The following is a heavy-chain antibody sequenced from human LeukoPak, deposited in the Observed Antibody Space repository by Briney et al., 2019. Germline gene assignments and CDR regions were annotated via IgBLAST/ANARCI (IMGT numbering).Heavy chain of an antibody. CDR3: ARGSLGYCSGGSCYPTDY. V-gene: IGHV3-48*03. CDR2: ISSSGSTI. D-gene: IGHD2-15*01. CDR1: GFTFSSYE. Sequence: QPGGSLRLSCAASGFTFSSYEMNWVRQAPGKGLEWVSYISSSGSTIYYADSVKGRFTISRDNAKNSLYLQMNSLRAEDTAVYYCARGSLGYCSGGSCYPTDYWGQGTLVTVSS. J-gene: IGHJ4*02.